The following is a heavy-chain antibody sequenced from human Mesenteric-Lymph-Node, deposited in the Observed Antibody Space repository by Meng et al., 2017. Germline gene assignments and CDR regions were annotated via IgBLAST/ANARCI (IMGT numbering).Heavy chain of an antibody. J-gene: IGHJ3*02. Sequence: GGSLRLSCAASGFTFSSYEMNWARQAPGKGLEWVSYISSSGSTIYYADSVKGRFTISRDNAKNSLYLQMNSLRAEDTAVYYCAGYSSSWYFGTTAFDIWGQGTMVTVSS. CDR1: GFTFSSYE. V-gene: IGHV3-48*03. CDR2: ISSSGSTI. CDR3: AGYSSSWYFGTTAFDI. D-gene: IGHD6-13*01.